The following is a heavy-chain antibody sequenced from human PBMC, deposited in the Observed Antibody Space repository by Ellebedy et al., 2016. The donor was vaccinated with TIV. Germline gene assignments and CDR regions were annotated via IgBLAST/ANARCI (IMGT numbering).Heavy chain of an antibody. CDR1: GYTFGSYA. CDR3: AREIGILGDGP. D-gene: IGHD2-21*02. Sequence: AASVKVSCKASGYTFGSYAVHWVRQAPGKGLEWMGWFIAANGNTKYSRKFQDRVTLTMDTSASAVFMELRSLRSEDTGVYYCAREIGILGDGPWGQGTLVTVSS. V-gene: IGHV1-3*01. J-gene: IGHJ5*02. CDR2: FIAANGNT.